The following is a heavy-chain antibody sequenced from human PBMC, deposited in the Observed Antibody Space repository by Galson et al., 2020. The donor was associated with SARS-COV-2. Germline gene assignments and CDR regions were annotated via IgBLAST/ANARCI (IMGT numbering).Heavy chain of an antibody. CDR3: ATNGV. V-gene: IGHV1-24*01. CDR1: RYTLTDLS. Sequence: ASVKLSCKVSRYTLTDLSMHFLRQAPGKGLEWIGRFHPEAGETIYAQKFPGRVTITDATSTDTAYMELSSLRSEDTAVYYFATNGVWGKGTTVTVSS. CDR2: FHPEAGET. J-gene: IGHJ6*04.